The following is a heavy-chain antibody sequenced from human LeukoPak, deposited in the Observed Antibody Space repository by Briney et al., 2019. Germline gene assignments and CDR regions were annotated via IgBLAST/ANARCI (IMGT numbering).Heavy chain of an antibody. Sequence: SGGSLRLSCAASGLTFSTYGMHWDRQAPGKGLEWVAVISYDGSNKHYADSVKGRFTISRDNSKNTVYLQMNSLRAEDTAVYYCAKKRDSSSWYLNLLDQWGQRTLVTVSS. CDR1: GLTFSTYG. CDR3: AKKRDSSSWYLNLLDQ. J-gene: IGHJ4*02. CDR2: ISYDGSNK. D-gene: IGHD6-13*01. V-gene: IGHV3-30*18.